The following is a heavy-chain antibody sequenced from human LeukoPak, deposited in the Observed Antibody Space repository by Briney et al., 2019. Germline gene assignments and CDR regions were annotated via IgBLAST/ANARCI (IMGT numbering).Heavy chain of an antibody. J-gene: IGHJ4*02. V-gene: IGHV1-3*03. CDR2: INPGNGNT. CDR1: GYTLTNNV. CDR3: ARDSGNDFGAN. Sequence: ASVKVSCKASGYTLTNNVTNWVRQAPGQRLEWMGWINPGNGNTKYSQEFQGRVTITRDTSANTAYMELSSLRSEDTAVYYCARDSGNDFGANWGQGTLVTVSS. D-gene: IGHD4-17*01.